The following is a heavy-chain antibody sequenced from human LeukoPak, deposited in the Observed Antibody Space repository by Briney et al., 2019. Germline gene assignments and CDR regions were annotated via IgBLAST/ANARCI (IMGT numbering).Heavy chain of an antibody. V-gene: IGHV1-69*05. CDR2: IIPIFSTA. CDR1: GGTFSSYA. CDR3: ARCDSSGYSPYYFDY. Sequence: SSVKVSCKASGGTFSSYAISRVRQAPGQGLEWMGGIIPIFSTANYAQKFQGRVTITTDESTSTAYMELSSLRSEDTAVYYCARCDSSGYSPYYFDYWGQGTLVTVSS. D-gene: IGHD3-22*01. J-gene: IGHJ4*02.